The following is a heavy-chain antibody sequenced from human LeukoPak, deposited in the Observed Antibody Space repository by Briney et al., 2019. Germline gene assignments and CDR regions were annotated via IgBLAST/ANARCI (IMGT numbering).Heavy chain of an antibody. D-gene: IGHD1-26*01. Sequence: GGSLRLSCAASGFTFSTYWIHWVRQAPGKGLVWVSRISSDGTSATYADSVKGRFTISRDNAMNTLYLHLNSLRAEDTAVYYCARGVRGSYGTDLWGQGTLVTVSS. J-gene: IGHJ5*02. CDR1: GFTFSTYW. CDR2: ISSDGTSA. CDR3: ARGVRGSYGTDL. V-gene: IGHV3-74*03.